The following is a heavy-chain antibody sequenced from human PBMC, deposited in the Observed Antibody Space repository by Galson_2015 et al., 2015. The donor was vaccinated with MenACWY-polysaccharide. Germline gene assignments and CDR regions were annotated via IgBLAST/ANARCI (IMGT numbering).Heavy chain of an antibody. CDR1: GYNFSSYD. CDR3: TRIIARKHAFVDS. Sequence: SVKVSCKASGYNFSSYDINWVRQARGQGLEWMGWMNPNSGNTGYALRFQGRVAKTRDTATSTAYMELRMVRYDDTAVYYCTRIIARKHAFVDSWGQGTLVSVS. D-gene: IGHD2-21*01. CDR2: MNPNSGNT. J-gene: IGHJ4*02. V-gene: IGHV1-8*01.